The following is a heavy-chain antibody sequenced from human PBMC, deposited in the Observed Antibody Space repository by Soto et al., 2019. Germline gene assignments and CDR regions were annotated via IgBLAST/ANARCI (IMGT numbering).Heavy chain of an antibody. J-gene: IGHJ4*02. CDR2: ISGSGGDT. CDR3: AKHDLLTVYYTGLDS. V-gene: IGHV3-23*01. D-gene: IGHD3-9*01. Sequence: EVQLLESGGGLVQPGGSLRLSCSASGFTFTSYAMSWVRQAPGKGLEWVSGISGSGGDTKSADSVKGRFTISRDNVKNMLYLQMNSPSAEDTGVYYCAKHDLLTVYYTGLDSWGQGTLVTVSS. CDR1: GFTFTSYA.